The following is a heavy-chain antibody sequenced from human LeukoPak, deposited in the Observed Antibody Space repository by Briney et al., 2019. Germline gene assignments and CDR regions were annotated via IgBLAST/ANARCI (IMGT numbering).Heavy chain of an antibody. CDR2: ISSSGSTI. J-gene: IGHJ5*02. CDR1: GFTFSDYY. V-gene: IGHV3-11*01. D-gene: IGHD6-19*01. Sequence: GSLRLSCAASGFTFSDYYMSWIRQAPGKGLEWVSYISSSGSTIYYADSVKGRFTISRDNAKSSLYLQMNSLRAEDTAVYYCAKGQSSGRYSSGPKDWFDPWGQGTLVTVSS. CDR3: AKGQSSGRYSSGPKDWFDP.